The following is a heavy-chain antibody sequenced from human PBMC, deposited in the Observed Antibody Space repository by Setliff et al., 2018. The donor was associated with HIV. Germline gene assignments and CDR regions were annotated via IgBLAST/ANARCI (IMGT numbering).Heavy chain of an antibody. CDR1: GGSISNFY. CDR3: ARVQMAYAAFDV. Sequence: SETLSLTCSVSGGSISNFYWSWIRQPPGKGLEWVGHIYSTGDTNYNPSLKSRVTLSVDTSKHQFSLKLSSVAAADTAVYYCARVQMAYAAFDVWGQGTMVTVS. D-gene: IGHD4-17*01. V-gene: IGHV4-59*13. CDR2: IYSTGDT. J-gene: IGHJ3*01.